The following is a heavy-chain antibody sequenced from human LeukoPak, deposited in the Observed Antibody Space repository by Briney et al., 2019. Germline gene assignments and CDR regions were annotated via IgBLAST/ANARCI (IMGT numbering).Heavy chain of an antibody. V-gene: IGHV4-34*01. D-gene: IGHD1-7*01. CDR2: INHSGST. Sequence: PGGSLRLSCAASGFTFSSYSMNWVRQAPGKGLEWIGEINHSGSTNYNPSLKSRVTISVDTSKNQFSLKLSSVTAADTAVYYCARTGTRYYYYYMDVWGKGTTVTVSS. CDR1: GFTFSSYS. CDR3: ARTGTRYYYYYMDV. J-gene: IGHJ6*03.